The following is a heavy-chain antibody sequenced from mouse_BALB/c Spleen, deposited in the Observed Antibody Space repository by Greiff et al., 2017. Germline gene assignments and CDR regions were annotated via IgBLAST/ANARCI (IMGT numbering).Heavy chain of an antibody. CDR3: ARHGSFYYFDY. V-gene: IGHV7-3*02. CDR2: IRNKANGYTT. J-gene: IGHJ2*01. Sequence: EVMLVESGGGLVQPGGSLRLSCATSGFTFTDYYMSWVRQPPGKALEWLGFIRNKANGYTTEYSASVKGRFTISRDNSQSILYLQMNTLRAEDSATYYCARHGSFYYFDYWGQGTTLTVSS. CDR1: GFTFTDYY.